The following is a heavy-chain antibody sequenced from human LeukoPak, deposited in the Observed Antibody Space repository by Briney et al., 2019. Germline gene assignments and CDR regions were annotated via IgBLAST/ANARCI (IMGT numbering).Heavy chain of an antibody. CDR2: MNPNSGNT. CDR3: ATGYCSGGSCYSGPWYFDY. J-gene: IGHJ4*02. Sequence: ASVKVSCKASGYTFTSYDINWVRQATGQGLEWTGWMNPNSGNTGYAQKFQGRVTMTRNTSISTAYMELSSLRSEDTAVYYCATGYCSGGSCYSGPWYFDYWGQGTLVTVSS. V-gene: IGHV1-8*01. D-gene: IGHD2-15*01. CDR1: GYTFTSYD.